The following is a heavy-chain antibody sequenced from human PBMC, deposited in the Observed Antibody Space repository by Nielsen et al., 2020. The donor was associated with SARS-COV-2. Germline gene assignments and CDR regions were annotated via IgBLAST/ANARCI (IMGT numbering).Heavy chain of an antibody. Sequence: GESLKISCAASGFTFSSYGMHWVRQAPGKGLEWVAIISYDGSNKYYADSVKGRFTISRDNSKNTLYLQINSLRGEDTAVYYCAKALDSGYSSTWARGGFDYWGQGTLVTVSS. CDR1: GFTFSSYG. D-gene: IGHD6-13*01. CDR2: ISYDGSNK. CDR3: AKALDSGYSSTWARGGFDY. V-gene: IGHV3-30*18. J-gene: IGHJ4*02.